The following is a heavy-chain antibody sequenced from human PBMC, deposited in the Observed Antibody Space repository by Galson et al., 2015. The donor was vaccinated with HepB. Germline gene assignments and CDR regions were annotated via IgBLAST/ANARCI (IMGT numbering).Heavy chain of an antibody. V-gene: IGHV5-10-1*01. CDR1: GYSFTSYW. CDR2: IDPSDSYT. J-gene: IGHJ5*02. D-gene: IGHD2-2*01. Sequence: QSGAEVKKPGESLRISCKGSGYSFTSYWISWVRQMPGKGLEWMGRIDPSDSYTNYSPSFQGHVTISADKSISTAYLQWSSLKASDTSMYYCARHSDIVVVPAATERYNWFDPWGQGTLVTVSS. CDR3: ARHSDIVVVPAATERYNWFDP.